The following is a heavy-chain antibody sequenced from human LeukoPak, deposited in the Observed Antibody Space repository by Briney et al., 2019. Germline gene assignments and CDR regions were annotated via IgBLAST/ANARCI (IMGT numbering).Heavy chain of an antibody. J-gene: IGHJ2*01. D-gene: IGHD3-9*01. CDR3: ARLSTGYDPYFDL. CDR2: INHSGST. CDR1: GGSFSGYY. V-gene: IGHV4-34*01. Sequence: SETLSLTCAVYGGSFSGYYWSWIRQPPGKGLEWIGEINHSGSTNYNPSLESRVTISVDTSKNQFSLKLSSVTAADTAVYYCARLSTGYDPYFDLWGRGTLVTVSS.